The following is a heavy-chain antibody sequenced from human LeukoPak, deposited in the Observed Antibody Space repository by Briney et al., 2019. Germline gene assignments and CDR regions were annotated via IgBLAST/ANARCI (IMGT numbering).Heavy chain of an antibody. V-gene: IGHV3-74*01. CDR2: INSDGRST. J-gene: IGHJ4*02. Sequence: GGPLRLSCVASGFTFSRYWMHWVRHAPGKGLVWVSRINSDGRSTNYADSVKGRFSISRDNAENTLYLQMNSLRVEDTAVYYCVRGADTGCSSDSWGQGTLVTVSS. CDR3: VRGADTGCSSDS. D-gene: IGHD2-15*01. CDR1: GFTFSRYW.